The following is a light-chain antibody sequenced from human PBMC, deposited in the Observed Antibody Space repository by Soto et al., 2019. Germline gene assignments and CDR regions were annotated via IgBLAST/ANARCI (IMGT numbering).Light chain of an antibody. CDR1: QSISSW. V-gene: IGKV1-5*03. Sequence: DIQMTQSPSTLSASVGDRVTITCRASQSISSWLAWYQQKPGKAPKLLIYKASSLESGVPSRFSGSGSGTEFTLTISSLQPDDFAPYYCQQYDNLPLTFGGGTKVEIK. J-gene: IGKJ4*01. CDR3: QQYDNLPLT. CDR2: KAS.